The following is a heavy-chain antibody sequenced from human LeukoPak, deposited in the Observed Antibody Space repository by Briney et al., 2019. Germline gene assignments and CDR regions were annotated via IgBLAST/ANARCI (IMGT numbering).Heavy chain of an antibody. CDR1: GGSISSGGYS. CDR3: ARRKQQLGNAYYYYYMDV. CDR2: IYYSGST. D-gene: IGHD6-13*01. J-gene: IGHJ6*03. Sequence: SQTLSLTCAVSGGSISSGGYSWSWIRQPPGTGLEWIGYIYYSGSTYYNPSLKSRVTISVDTSKHQFSLKLSSVTAADTAVYYCARRKQQLGNAYYYYYMDVWGKGTTVTVSS. V-gene: IGHV4-30-4*07.